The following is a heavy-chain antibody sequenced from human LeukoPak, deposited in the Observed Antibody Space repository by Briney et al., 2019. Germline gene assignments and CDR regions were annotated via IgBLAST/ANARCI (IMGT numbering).Heavy chain of an antibody. J-gene: IGHJ4*02. D-gene: IGHD4-17*01. Sequence: GGSLRLSCAASGFTVSSNYMSWVRQAPGKGLEWVSVIYSGGSTYYADSVKGRFTISRDNSKNTLYLQMNSLRAVDTAVYYCARGLAGDYPDYWGQGTLVTVSS. CDR3: ARGLAGDYPDY. CDR2: IYSGGST. CDR1: GFTVSSNY. V-gene: IGHV3-53*01.